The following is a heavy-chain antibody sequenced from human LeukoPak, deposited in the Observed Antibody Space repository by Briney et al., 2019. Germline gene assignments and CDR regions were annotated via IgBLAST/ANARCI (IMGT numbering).Heavy chain of an antibody. CDR3: ASGSGNLDY. J-gene: IGHJ4*02. V-gene: IGHV6-1*01. D-gene: IGHD3-3*01. CDR2: TYYRSKWYT. Sequence: SQTLSLTCAISGDSVSSNTAAWSWIRQSPSRGLEWLGRTYYRSKWYTEYAPSVKSRITINPDTSKNQFSLQLNSVTPEDTAVYYCASGSGNLDYWGQGTLVTVSS. CDR1: GDSVSSNTAA.